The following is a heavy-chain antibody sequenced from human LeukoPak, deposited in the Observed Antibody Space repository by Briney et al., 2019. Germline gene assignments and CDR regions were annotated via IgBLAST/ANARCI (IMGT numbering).Heavy chain of an antibody. CDR1: GYTFTSYG. Sequence: ASVKVSCKASGYTFTSYGIIWVRQAPGQGLEWMGGIRTYDDNANYAERLQGRVTMTTDTSTSTAYMELRSLRSDDTAVYYCARDRFGYSYGPSYHFDYWGQGTLVTVSS. J-gene: IGHJ4*02. CDR3: ARDRFGYSYGPSYHFDY. D-gene: IGHD5-18*01. V-gene: IGHV1-18*01. CDR2: IRTYDDNA.